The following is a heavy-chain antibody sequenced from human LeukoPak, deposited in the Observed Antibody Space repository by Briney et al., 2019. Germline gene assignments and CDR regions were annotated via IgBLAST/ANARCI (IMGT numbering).Heavy chain of an antibody. Sequence: PSETLSLTCTASGGSISSYYWSWIRQPPGKGLEWIGNIYYSGSTNYNPSLQSRVTLSVDTSKNQLSLTLSSLTAADTAVYYCARDAGGYEDYWGQGTLVTVSS. CDR1: GGSISSYY. D-gene: IGHD5-12*01. V-gene: IGHV4-59*12. CDR2: IYYSGST. CDR3: ARDAGGYEDY. J-gene: IGHJ4*02.